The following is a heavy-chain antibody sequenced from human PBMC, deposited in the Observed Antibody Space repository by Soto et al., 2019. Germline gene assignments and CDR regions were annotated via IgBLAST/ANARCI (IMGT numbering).Heavy chain of an antibody. Sequence: ASVKVSCKASGYTFTSYGISWVRQAPGQGLEWMGWISAYNGNTNYAQKFQGRVTMTTDTSTSTAYMELRSLRSDDTAVYYCASGATVVTRRYYYYYGMDVWGQGTTVTVSS. CDR3: ASGATVVTRRYYYYYGMDV. CDR1: GYTFTSYG. D-gene: IGHD4-17*01. CDR2: ISAYNGNT. J-gene: IGHJ6*02. V-gene: IGHV1-18*01.